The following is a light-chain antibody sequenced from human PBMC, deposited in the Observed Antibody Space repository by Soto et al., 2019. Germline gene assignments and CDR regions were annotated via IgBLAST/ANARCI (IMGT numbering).Light chain of an antibody. J-gene: IGKJ1*01. CDR1: QSVSSY. V-gene: IGKV3-11*01. CDR3: QQRGNRPPWT. CDR2: GAS. Sequence: EIVLTQSPATLSLSPGERATLSCRASQSVSSYLAWYQQKPGQAPRLLIYGASSRAAGIPDRFSGSGSGTDFTLTISSLEPEDCAVYYCQQRGNRPPWTFGQGTKVDI.